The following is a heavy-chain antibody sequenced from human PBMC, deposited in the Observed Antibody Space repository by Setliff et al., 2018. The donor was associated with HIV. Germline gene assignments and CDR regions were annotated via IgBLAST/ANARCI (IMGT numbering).Heavy chain of an antibody. CDR3: ARVTYYYYYYMDV. J-gene: IGHJ6*03. D-gene: IGHD2-21*01. CDR2: IFHSGST. CDR1: GYSISSGYY. Sequence: SETLSLTCAVSGYSISSGYYWGWIRQPPGKGLEWIGSIFHSGSTYYNPSLQSRVTISVDTSKNQFSLKLKSVTAADTAVYWCARVTYYYYYYMDVWGKGTTVTVSS. V-gene: IGHV4-38-2*01.